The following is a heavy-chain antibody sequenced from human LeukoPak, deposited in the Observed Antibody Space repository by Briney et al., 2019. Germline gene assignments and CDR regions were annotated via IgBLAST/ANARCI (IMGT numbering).Heavy chain of an antibody. J-gene: IGHJ4*02. CDR1: GFTFSSYG. Sequence: GGSLRLSCAASGFTFSSYGMPWVRQAPGKGLEWVAVISYDGSNKYYADSVKGRFTISRDNSKNTLYLQMNSLRAEDTAVYYCAKPPSSGWSSFDYWGQGTLVTVSS. CDR3: AKPPSSGWSSFDY. V-gene: IGHV3-30*18. CDR2: ISYDGSNK. D-gene: IGHD6-19*01.